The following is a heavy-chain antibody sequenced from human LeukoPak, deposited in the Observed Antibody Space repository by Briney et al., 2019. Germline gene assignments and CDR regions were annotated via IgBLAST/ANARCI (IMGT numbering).Heavy chain of an antibody. Sequence: SVKVSCKASGGTFSGYAISWVRQAPGQGLEWMGGIIPIFGTANYAQKFQGRVTITTDESTSTAYMELSSLRSEDTAVYYCAREGSTTDAFDIWGQGTMVTVSS. CDR1: GGTFSGYA. J-gene: IGHJ3*02. D-gene: IGHD4-11*01. V-gene: IGHV1-69*05. CDR2: IIPIFGTA. CDR3: AREGSTTDAFDI.